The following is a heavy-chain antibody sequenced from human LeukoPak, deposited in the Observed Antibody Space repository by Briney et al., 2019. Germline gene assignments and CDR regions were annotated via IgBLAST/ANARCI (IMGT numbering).Heavy chain of an antibody. J-gene: IGHJ3*02. CDR1: GYTFTSYY. CDR2: INPSGGST. Sequence: GASVKVSCKASGYTFTSYYMHWVRQAPGQGLEWMGIINPSGGSTSYAQKFQGRVTMTRDTSTSTVYMELSSLRSEDTAVYYCARTLPGSLIPAANRNDAFDIWGQGTMVTVSS. V-gene: IGHV1-46*01. CDR3: ARTLPGSLIPAANRNDAFDI. D-gene: IGHD2-2*01.